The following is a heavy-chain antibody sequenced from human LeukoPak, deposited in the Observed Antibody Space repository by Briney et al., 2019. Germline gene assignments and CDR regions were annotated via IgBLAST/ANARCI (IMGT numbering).Heavy chain of an antibody. CDR2: IYYSGST. V-gene: IGHV4-59*01. J-gene: IGHJ3*02. CDR1: GGSISSYY. CDR3: ARVTHDAFDI. Sequence: SETLSLTCTVSGGSISSYYWSWIRQPPGKGLEWIGYIYYSGSTNYNPSLKSRVTISVDTSKNQFSLKLSSVTAADTAVYYCARVTHDAFDIWGQGTMVTVSS.